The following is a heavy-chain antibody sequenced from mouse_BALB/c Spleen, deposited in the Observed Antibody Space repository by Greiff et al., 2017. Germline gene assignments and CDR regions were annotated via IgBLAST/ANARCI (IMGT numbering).Heavy chain of an antibody. CDR1: GFTFSSFG. D-gene: IGHD1-1*01. CDR3: ARNDGSSYAMDY. V-gene: IGHV5-17*02. J-gene: IGHJ4*01. CDR2: ISSGSSTI. Sequence: EVKLMESGGGLVQPGGSRKLSCAASGFTFSSFGMHWVRQAPEKGLEWVAYISSGSSTIYYADTVKGRFTISRDNPKNTLFLQMTSLRSEDTAMYYCARNDGSSYAMDYWGQGTSVTVSS.